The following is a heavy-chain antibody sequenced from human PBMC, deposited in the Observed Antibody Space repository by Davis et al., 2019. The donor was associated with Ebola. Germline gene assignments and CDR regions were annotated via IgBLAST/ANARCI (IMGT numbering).Heavy chain of an antibody. CDR2: VRSHGSDD. Sequence: GESLKISCAASEFTFSGYAMSWVRQAPGRGLEWVAFVRSHGSDDHYADSVKGRFTISRDNSKNTLYLQMNSLRPEDTAVYYCARDSDDYCFDYWGQGTLVTVSS. D-gene: IGHD2-21*02. CDR1: EFTFSGYA. J-gene: IGHJ4*02. V-gene: IGHV3-30*02. CDR3: ARDSDDYCFDY.